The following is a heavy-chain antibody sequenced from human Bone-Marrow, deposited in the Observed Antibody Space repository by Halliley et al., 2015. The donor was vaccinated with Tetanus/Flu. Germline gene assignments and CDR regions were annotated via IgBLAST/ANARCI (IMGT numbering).Heavy chain of an antibody. V-gene: IGHV4-39*01. CDR3: ARLTNWDYYFDY. J-gene: IGHJ4*02. CDR1: GGSISSSTYY. Sequence: TLSLTCTVSGGSISSSTYYWGWIRQAPGKGLEWIGTIYYSGSTYYYPSLKSRVTISVDTSKNQFSLKLNSVTAADTAVYYCARLTNWDYYFDYWGQGTLVTVSS. CDR2: IYYSGST. D-gene: IGHD7-27*01.